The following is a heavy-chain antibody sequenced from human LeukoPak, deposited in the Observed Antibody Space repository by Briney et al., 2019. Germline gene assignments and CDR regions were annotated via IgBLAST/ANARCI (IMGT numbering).Heavy chain of an antibody. CDR3: ARGNGYCSGGSCYSTLGFDY. Sequence: PSETLSLTCAVYGGSFSGYYWSWIRQPPGKGLEWIGEINHSGSTNYNPSLKSRVTISVDTSKNQFSLKLSSVTAADTAVYYCARGNGYCSGGSCYSTLGFDYWGQGTLVTVSS. D-gene: IGHD2-15*01. CDR2: INHSGST. J-gene: IGHJ4*02. V-gene: IGHV4-34*01. CDR1: GGSFSGYY.